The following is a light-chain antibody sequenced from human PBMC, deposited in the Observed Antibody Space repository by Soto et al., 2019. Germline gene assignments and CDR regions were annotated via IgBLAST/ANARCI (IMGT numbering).Light chain of an antibody. Sequence: QSALTQPPSASGSPGQSVTISCTGTSSDIGGYNYVSWYQQHPGKAPKLMIYEVSRRPSGVPDRFSGSTSGNPASLTVSGLQAEDEADYYCSSYAGSNTYVVFGGGTQLTVL. CDR3: SSYAGSNTYVV. CDR2: EVS. J-gene: IGLJ7*01. CDR1: SSDIGGYNY. V-gene: IGLV2-8*01.